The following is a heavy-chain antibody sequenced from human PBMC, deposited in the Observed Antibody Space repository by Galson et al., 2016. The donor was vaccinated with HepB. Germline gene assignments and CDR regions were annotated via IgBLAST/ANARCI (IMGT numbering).Heavy chain of an antibody. Sequence: SVKVSCKASGYNFDHYGITWVRQAPGQGLEWMGWIAVHNGNTNYAQKMWGRVTMTTDAATSTTYMELRSLRSDDTAVYYCARGGGRGGSDYWGQGTLVTVTS. J-gene: IGHJ4*02. CDR2: IAVHNGNT. D-gene: IGHD1-26*01. CDR1: GYNFDHYG. CDR3: ARGGGRGGSDY. V-gene: IGHV1-18*01.